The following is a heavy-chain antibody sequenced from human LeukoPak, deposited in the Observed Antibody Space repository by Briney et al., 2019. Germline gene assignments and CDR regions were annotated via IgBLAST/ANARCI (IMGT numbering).Heavy chain of an antibody. J-gene: IGHJ4*02. Sequence: TGGSLRLSCAASGFTFDDYPMHWVRQALGKGLEWVSLISGDGGSTYYADSVKGRFTISRDNSKNSLYLQMNSLRTEDTALYYCAKVIYSGYDLFDYWGQGTLVTVSS. CDR1: GFTFDDYP. D-gene: IGHD5-12*01. V-gene: IGHV3-43*02. CDR3: AKVIYSGYDLFDY. CDR2: ISGDGGST.